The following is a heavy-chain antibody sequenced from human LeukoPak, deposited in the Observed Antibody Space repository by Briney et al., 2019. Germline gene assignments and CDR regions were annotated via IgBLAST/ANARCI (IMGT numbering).Heavy chain of an antibody. CDR3: ARGGDFWSGYYDAFDI. CDR1: GGSISSYY. CDR2: IDYSGST. D-gene: IGHD3-3*01. V-gene: IGHV4-59*01. J-gene: IGHJ3*02. Sequence: SGTLSLTCTVSGGSISSYYWSWIRQPPGRGLEWVGNIDYSGSTIYNPALKSRVTVSVDTSKNQFSLNLTSVTAADTAVYYCARGGDFWSGYYDAFDIWGQGTMVTVSS.